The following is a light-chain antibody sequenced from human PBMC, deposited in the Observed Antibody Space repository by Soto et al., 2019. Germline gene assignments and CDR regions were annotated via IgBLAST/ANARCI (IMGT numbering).Light chain of an antibody. J-gene: IGKJ3*01. CDR2: AAS. Sequence: DIVMTQTPSSLSASVGDTVTITCRASLNIGIYLNWYQHKPGKAPEVLIYAASTLQSGVPSRFSGSGSGTEFTLSISSLQREDFATYYCQQSYSSPRTFGPGTKVDIK. CDR3: QQSYSSPRT. V-gene: IGKV1-39*01. CDR1: LNIGIY.